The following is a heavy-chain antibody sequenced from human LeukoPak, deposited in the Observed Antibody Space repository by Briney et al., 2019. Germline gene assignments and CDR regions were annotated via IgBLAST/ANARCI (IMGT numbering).Heavy chain of an antibody. D-gene: IGHD6-13*01. Sequence: PSETLSLTCAVYGGSFSGYYWSWIRQPPGKGLEWIGEINHSGSTNYNPSLKSRVTISVDTSKNQFSLKLSSVTAADTAVYYCASIESRGIAAAGTIDYWGQGTLVTVSS. CDR2: INHSGST. CDR3: ASIESRGIAAAGTIDY. J-gene: IGHJ4*02. CDR1: GGSFSGYY. V-gene: IGHV4-34*01.